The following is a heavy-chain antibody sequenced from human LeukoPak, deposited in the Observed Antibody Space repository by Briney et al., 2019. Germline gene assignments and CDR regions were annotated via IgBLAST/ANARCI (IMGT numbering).Heavy chain of an antibody. D-gene: IGHD6-13*01. V-gene: IGHV3-23*01. CDR3: AKVYTIAAAGNIWGDV. Sequence: QPGGSLRLSCAASGFTFSSYAMSWVRQAPGKGLEWVSAISGSGGSTYYADSVKGRFTISRDNSKNTLYLQMNSLRAEDTAVYYCAKVYTIAAAGNIWGDVWGKGTTVTVSS. CDR2: ISGSGGST. J-gene: IGHJ6*04. CDR1: GFTFSSYA.